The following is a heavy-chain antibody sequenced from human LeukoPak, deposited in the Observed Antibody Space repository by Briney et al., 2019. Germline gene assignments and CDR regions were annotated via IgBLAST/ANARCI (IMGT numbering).Heavy chain of an antibody. V-gene: IGHV3-53*01. Sequence: GGSLRLSCAASGFSVSNNYMNWVRQASGKGLEWVSVMHSDGRTFYADSVKGRFTISRDKSKNMFYLQMDSLRAEDTAVYYCARDPDERGGFDVFETWGQGKKVTV. CDR1: GFSVSNNY. CDR2: MHSDGRT. J-gene: IGHJ3*02. CDR3: ARDPDERGGFDVFET. D-gene: IGHD3-16*01.